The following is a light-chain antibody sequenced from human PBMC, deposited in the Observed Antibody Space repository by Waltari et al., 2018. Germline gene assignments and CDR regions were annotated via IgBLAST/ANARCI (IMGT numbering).Light chain of an antibody. CDR3: MQGLQPPWT. V-gene: IGKV2-28*01. J-gene: IGKJ1*01. CDR2: VGS. CDR1: QSLLHRHGKHY. Sequence: DIVMPQSPLSLPVTPGAPASISCRSSQSLLHRHGKHYLEWYLQKPGQSPQLLLDVGSNRASGGPDRVSGSGSGTDVTLKISRVEAEYVGVYYCMQGLQPPWTFSQGTKVEIK.